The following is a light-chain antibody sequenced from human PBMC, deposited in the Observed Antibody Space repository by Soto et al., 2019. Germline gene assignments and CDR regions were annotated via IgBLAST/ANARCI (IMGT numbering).Light chain of an antibody. J-gene: IGKJ1*01. CDR2: AAS. CDR3: QKYDRVPGT. CDR1: QGINNY. V-gene: IGKV1-27*01. Sequence: DIQMTQSPSSLSASVGDRVTITCRASQGINNYLAWYQQKPGKVPKLLISAASTLHSGVPSRFSGGGSGTEFTLTLSSQQPEDVESYYCQKYDRVPGTFGQGTKLEIK.